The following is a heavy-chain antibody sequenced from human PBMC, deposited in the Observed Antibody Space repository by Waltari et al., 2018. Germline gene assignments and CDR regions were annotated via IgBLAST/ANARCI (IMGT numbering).Heavy chain of an antibody. V-gene: IGHV1-69*05. CDR2: IIPIVGTA. D-gene: IGHD2-8*01. J-gene: IGHJ4*02. CDR3: ARGADCTNGVCYYFDY. Sequence: QVQLVQSGAEVKKPGSSVKVSCKASGGTFSSYAISWVRQAPGQGLEWMGGIIPIVGTANYAQKFQGRVTITTDESTSTAYMELSSLRSEDTAVYYCARGADCTNGVCYYFDYWGQGTLVTVSS. CDR1: GGTFSSYA.